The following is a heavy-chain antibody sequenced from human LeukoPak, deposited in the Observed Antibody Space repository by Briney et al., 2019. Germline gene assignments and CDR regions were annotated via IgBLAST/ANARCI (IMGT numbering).Heavy chain of an antibody. CDR1: GFTFTTNA. CDR3: AQGGSYGSGKYYFS. D-gene: IGHD3-10*01. J-gene: IGHJ4*02. Sequence: PGGSLRLSCAASGFTFTTNAMTWVRQAPGKGLEWVSAISSSGGSTYYAGSVKSRFTISRDNSRDTVYLQMNSLSAEDTAVYYCAQGGSYGSGKYYFSWGQGTLVTVSS. V-gene: IGHV3-23*01. CDR2: ISSSGGST.